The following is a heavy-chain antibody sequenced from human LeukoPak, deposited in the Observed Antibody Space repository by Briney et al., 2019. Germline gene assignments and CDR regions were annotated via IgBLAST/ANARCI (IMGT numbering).Heavy chain of an antibody. CDR1: GFTFSSYSM. V-gene: IGHV4-4*02. CDR2: IYHSGST. J-gene: IGHJ4*02. D-gene: IGHD3-3*01. CDR3: ARHLGDYDFWSGYPAPSDY. Sequence: GSLRLSCAASGFTFSSYSMNWVRQAPGKGLEWIGEIYHSGSTNYNPSLKSRVTISVDKSKNQFSLKLSSVTAADTAVYYCARHLGDYDFWSGYPAPSDYWGQGTLVTVSS.